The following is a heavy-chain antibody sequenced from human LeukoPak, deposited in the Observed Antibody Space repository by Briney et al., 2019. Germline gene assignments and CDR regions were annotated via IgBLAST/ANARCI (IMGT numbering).Heavy chain of an antibody. J-gene: IGHJ4*02. CDR2: ISGSGDTT. CDR1: GFTFSGHG. D-gene: IGHD3-10*01. V-gene: IGHV3-23*01. CDR3: AKARGFAEFDY. Sequence: PGGSLRLSCAASGFTFSGHGMRWVRQAPGKGLEWVSAISGSGDTTYYADSVKGRFTISRDNSKNTLFLQMNTLRAEDTALYFCAKARGFAEFDYWGQGTLVTVSS.